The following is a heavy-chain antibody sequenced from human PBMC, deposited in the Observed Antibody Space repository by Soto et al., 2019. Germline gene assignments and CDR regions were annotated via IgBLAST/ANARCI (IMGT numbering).Heavy chain of an antibody. CDR2: IYYSGST. J-gene: IGHJ3*02. V-gene: IGHV4-61*01. CDR3: ARGDYYDSSGYHDAFDI. Sequence: SETLSLTCTVSGGSVSSGSYYWSWIRQPPGKGLEWIGYIYYSGSTNYNPSLKSRVTISVDTSKNQFSLKLSSVTAADTALFYCARGDYYDSSGYHDAFDIWGQGTMVTVSS. D-gene: IGHD3-22*01. CDR1: GGSVSSGSYY.